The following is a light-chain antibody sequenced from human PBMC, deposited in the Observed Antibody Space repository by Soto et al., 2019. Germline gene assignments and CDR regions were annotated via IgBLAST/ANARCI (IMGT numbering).Light chain of an antibody. CDR1: QGISSY. J-gene: IGKJ4*01. V-gene: IGKV1-8*01. CDR2: ATS. CDR3: LQDNNYPLT. Sequence: AIRMTQSPSSLSASTGDRVTITCRASQGISSYLAWYQQKPGKAPKLLIYATSTLQSGVPSRFSGSGSGTDFTLTISCLQSEDFATYYCLQDNNYPLTFGGGTKVEI.